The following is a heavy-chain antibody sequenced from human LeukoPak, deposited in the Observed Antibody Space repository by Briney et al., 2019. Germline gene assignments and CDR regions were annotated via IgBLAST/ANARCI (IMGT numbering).Heavy chain of an antibody. CDR2: INSDGSEG. D-gene: IGHD6-6*01. J-gene: IGHJ3*01. CDR1: GFTFSGFW. CDR3: ARSSYSSSSSV. Sequence: GGSLRLSCAVSGFTFSGFWMSWSRQAPGKGLEWVASINSDGSEGYYADVVKGRFTISRDNAKNSLYLQINSLRAEDTAVYYCARSSYSSSSSVWGQGTMDTVSS. V-gene: IGHV3-7*03.